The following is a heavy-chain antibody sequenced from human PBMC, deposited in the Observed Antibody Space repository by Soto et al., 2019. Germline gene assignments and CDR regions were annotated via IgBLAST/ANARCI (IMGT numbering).Heavy chain of an antibody. Sequence: QVQLVQSGAEVKKPGASVKVSCKASGYTFTSYYMHWVRQAPGQGLEWMGIINPSGGSTSYAQKFQGRVTMTRDTSTSTVYMELSSLRSEDTAVYCCARNPKAYCGGDCYPTAEYFQHWGQGTLVTVSS. CDR1: GYTFTSYY. CDR2: INPSGGST. V-gene: IGHV1-46*03. CDR3: ARNPKAYCGGDCYPTAEYFQH. J-gene: IGHJ1*01. D-gene: IGHD2-21*01.